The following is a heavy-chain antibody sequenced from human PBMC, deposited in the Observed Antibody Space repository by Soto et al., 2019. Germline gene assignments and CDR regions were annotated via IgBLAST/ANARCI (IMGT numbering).Heavy chain of an antibody. CDR1: GGTFNSYA. J-gene: IGHJ4*02. V-gene: IGHV1-69*13. CDR3: ARVEHSSGYYLDY. CDR2: IIPIFGTA. Sequence: SVKVSCKASGGTFNSYAISWVRQAPGQGLEWMGGIIPIFGTANYAQKFQGRVTITADESTSTAYMELSSLRSEDTAVYYCARVEHSSGYYLDYWGQGTLVTVSS. D-gene: IGHD3-22*01.